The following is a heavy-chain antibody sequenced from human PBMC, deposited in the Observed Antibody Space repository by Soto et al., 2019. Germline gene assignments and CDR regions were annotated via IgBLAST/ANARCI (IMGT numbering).Heavy chain of an antibody. CDR3: ASVYYYYYYGMDV. Sequence: SETLSLTCAVYGGSFSGYYWSWIRQPPGKGLEWIGEINHSGSTNYNPSLKSRVTISVDTSKNQFSLRLSSVTAADTAVYYCASVYYYYYYGMDVWGQGTTVTVSS. V-gene: IGHV4-34*01. CDR1: GGSFSGYY. J-gene: IGHJ6*02. CDR2: INHSGST.